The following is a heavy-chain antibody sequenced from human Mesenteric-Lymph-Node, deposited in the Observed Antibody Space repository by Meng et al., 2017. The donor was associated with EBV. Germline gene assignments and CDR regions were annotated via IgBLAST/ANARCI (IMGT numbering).Heavy chain of an antibody. CDR3: ARPEQWVGAPPFDP. Sequence: QGRRGQLGAGVKSPGSSVKVSCRASGGPFRSYTIGWVRQAPGQGLEWMGGIVPMFGTTNYAQKFQGRVTITADESTSTAYMEVRSLTSEDTAVYYCARPEQWVGAPPFDPWGQGTLVTVSS. CDR2: IVPMFGTT. D-gene: IGHD6-19*01. J-gene: IGHJ5*02. V-gene: IGHV1-69*01. CDR1: GGPFRSYT.